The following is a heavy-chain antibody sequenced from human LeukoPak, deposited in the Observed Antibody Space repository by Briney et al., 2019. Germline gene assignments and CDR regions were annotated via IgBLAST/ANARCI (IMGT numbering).Heavy chain of an antibody. CDR2: IYHSGST. Sequence: SETLSLTCAVSGGSISSSNWWSWVRQPPGKGLEWIGEIYHSGSTNYNPSLRSRVTISVDKSKNQFSLKLSSVTAADTAVYYCARPNWARRYFDYWGQGTLVTVSP. CDR1: GGSISSSNW. CDR3: ARPNWARRYFDY. J-gene: IGHJ4*02. V-gene: IGHV4-4*02. D-gene: IGHD7-27*01.